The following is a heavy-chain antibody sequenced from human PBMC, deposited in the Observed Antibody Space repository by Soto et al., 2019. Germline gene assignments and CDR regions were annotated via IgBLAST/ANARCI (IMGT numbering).Heavy chain of an antibody. CDR3: AGSVSTGTTFDY. CDR2: IYHSGST. V-gene: IGHV4-30-2*01. D-gene: IGHD4-17*01. J-gene: IGHJ4*02. Sequence: QLQLQESGSGLVKPSQTLSLTCAVSGGSISSGGYSCNWIRQPPGKGLEWIGYIYHSGSTYYHPTLKGRVSISGDRSKNQFSLELSSVAAAGTAVDFSAGSVSTGTTFDYWGQGTPVTVSS. CDR1: GGSISSGGYS.